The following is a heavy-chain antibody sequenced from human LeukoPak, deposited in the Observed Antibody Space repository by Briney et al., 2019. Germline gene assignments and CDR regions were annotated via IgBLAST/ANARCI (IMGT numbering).Heavy chain of an antibody. CDR2: IYHGERSSWIASVYQSGTT. D-gene: IGHD3-16*01. V-gene: IGHV4-38-2*02. CDR1: GYSISSGYY. Sequence: PSETLSLTCTVSGYSISSGYYWGWIRQSPGKGLEWIGSIYHGERSSWIASVYQSGTTSYNPSLKSRVTISVDTSKNQFSLKLSSVTAADTAVYYCARVFFPGGDAFNFDYWGQGTLVTVSS. CDR3: ARVFFPGGDAFNFDY. J-gene: IGHJ4*02.